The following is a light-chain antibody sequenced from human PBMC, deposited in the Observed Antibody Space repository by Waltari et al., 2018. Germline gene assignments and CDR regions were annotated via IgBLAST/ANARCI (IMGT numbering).Light chain of an antibody. Sequence: DIQMTQSPSSMSASVGDRVTITCRASQGISSHLNWYQQKPGKAPKLLIYAASSLQSGVPSRFSGKVSGTDFTLTISSLQPEDVATYYCQQSYSTLGLTFGGGTKVEIK. J-gene: IGKJ4*01. CDR3: QQSYSTLGLT. CDR2: AAS. V-gene: IGKV1-39*01. CDR1: QGISSH.